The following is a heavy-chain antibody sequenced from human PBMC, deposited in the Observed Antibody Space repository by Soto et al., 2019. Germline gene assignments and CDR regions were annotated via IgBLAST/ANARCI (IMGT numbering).Heavy chain of an antibody. CDR1: GGSFSGYY. J-gene: IGHJ3*02. CDR3: ARGRRNYDFWSGPGRAFDI. Sequence: SETLSLTCAVYGGSFSGYYWSWIRQPPGKGLEWIGEINHSGSTNYNPSIKSRVTISVDTSKNQFSLKLSSVTAADTAVYYCARGRRNYDFWSGPGRAFDIWGQGTMVTVSS. CDR2: INHSGST. V-gene: IGHV4-34*01. D-gene: IGHD3-3*01.